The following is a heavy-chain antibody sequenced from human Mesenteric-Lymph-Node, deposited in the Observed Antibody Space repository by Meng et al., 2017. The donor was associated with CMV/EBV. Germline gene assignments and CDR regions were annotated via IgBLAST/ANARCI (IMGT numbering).Heavy chain of an antibody. D-gene: IGHD3-10*01. CDR2: INHGGST. CDR1: GGPFSGFH. J-gene: IGHJ6*02. Sequence: GSLRLSCAVYGGPFSGFHWSWIRQPPGKGLEWIGEINHGGSTNYSPSLQSRVIISVDTSKNRLSLKLSSVTAADTAIYYCASVPGEVWNYYHYGLDVWGQGTTVTVSS. V-gene: IGHV4-34*01. CDR3: ASVPGEVWNYYHYGLDV.